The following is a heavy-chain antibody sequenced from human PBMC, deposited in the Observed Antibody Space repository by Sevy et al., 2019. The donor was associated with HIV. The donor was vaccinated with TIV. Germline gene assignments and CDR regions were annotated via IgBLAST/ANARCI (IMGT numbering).Heavy chain of an antibody. CDR1: GFTFSSYS. D-gene: IGHD6-19*01. V-gene: IGHV3-21*01. J-gene: IGHJ5*02. Sequence: GGSLRLSCAASGFTFSSYSMSWVRQAPGKGLEWVSSISSSSSYIYYADSVKGRFTISRDNAKNSLYLQMNSLRAEDTAVYYCARTPVAGTLGWFDPWGQGTLVTVSS. CDR2: ISSSSSYI. CDR3: ARTPVAGTLGWFDP.